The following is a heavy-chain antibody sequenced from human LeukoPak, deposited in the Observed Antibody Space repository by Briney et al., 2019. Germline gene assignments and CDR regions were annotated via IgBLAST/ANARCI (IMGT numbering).Heavy chain of an antibody. CDR3: AREGKYTSTWPVDH. V-gene: IGHV3-30*04. D-gene: IGHD6-19*01. CDR2: ISYDGNDK. J-gene: IGHJ4*02. CDR1: GFSFSSYA. Sequence: WGSLRLSCAASGFSFSSYAMHWVRQAPGKGLEWVAFISYDGNDKYYADSVKGRFTISRDNSKKTLSVQMNSLRVEDTALYYCAREGKYTSTWPVDHWGQGTLVTVSS.